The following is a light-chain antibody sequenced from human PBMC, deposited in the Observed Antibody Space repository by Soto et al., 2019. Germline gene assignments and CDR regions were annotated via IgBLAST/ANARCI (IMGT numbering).Light chain of an antibody. J-gene: IGKJ2*01. CDR1: KSGSSSF. Sequence: EIVLTQSPGTLSLSPGERATLSCRASKSGSSSFLAWYQHKPGQAPRLLIYGASSRATGIPDRFSGSGSGTDFTLSISRLESEDFAVYYCQQYGSSPATFGQGTKLDIK. CDR3: QQYGSSPAT. V-gene: IGKV3-20*01. CDR2: GAS.